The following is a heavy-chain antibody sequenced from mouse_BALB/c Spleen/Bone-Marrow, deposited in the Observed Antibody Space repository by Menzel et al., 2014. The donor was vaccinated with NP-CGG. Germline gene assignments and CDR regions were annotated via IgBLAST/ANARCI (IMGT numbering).Heavy chain of an antibody. J-gene: IGHJ3*01. D-gene: IGHD2-10*02. CDR1: GLTFSDFY. CDR3: ARDVGYGNFFVY. Sequence: DVHLVESGGGLVQPGDSLRLSCATSGLTFSDFYMEWVRQPPGKRLEWIAASRNKAKYYTTEYSASVKGRFIVSRDTSQSVLYLQMNALRAEDTAIYYCARDVGYGNFFVYWGQGTLVTVSA. CDR2: SRNKAKYYTT. V-gene: IGHV7-1*02.